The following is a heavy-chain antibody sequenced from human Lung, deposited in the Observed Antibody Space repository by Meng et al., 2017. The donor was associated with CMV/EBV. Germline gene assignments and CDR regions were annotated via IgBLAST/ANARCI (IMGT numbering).Heavy chain of an antibody. J-gene: IGHJ5*02. CDR3: TGLYP. CDR2: IRRKENIYAT. CDR1: GFNFPTSS. V-gene: IGHV3-73*01. Sequence: SLKVSCAGSGFNFPTSSLRWVLQASGKGLEWVGRIRRKENIYATELAASVRGRFTISRDDSKSVTYLQMNNLEIEDSAIYYCTGLYPWGQGTLVTVSS.